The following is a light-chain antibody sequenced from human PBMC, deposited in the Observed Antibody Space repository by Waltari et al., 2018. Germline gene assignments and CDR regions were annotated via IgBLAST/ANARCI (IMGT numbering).Light chain of an antibody. J-gene: IGKJ1*01. CDR3: QHCLRLPGT. CDR2: GAS. CDR1: QSVSRS. V-gene: IGKV3-20*01. Sequence: IVLTQSPGTLSLSLGETATVSCRASQSVSRSLAWYQQKPGQAPRLLIYGASTRATGIPDRFSGSGSGTDFSLTISRLEPDDFAVYYCQHCLRLPGTFGQGTTVEI.